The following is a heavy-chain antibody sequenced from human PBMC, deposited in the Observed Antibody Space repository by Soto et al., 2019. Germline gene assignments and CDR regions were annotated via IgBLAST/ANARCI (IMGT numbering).Heavy chain of an antibody. CDR1: GFTFSSYS. CDR2: ISSSRSYI. Sequence: EVQLVESGGGLVKPGGSLRLSCAASGFTFSSYSMNWVRQAPGKGLEWVSSISSSRSYIYYADSVKGRFTISRDNAKNSLNMQMTRVGAEATVGSYCATACPVVKAAAGRRGAVLYYHYMDVWCKRPKVNVS. J-gene: IGHJ6*03. CDR3: ATACPVVKAAAGRRGAVLYYHYMDV. V-gene: IGHV3-21*01. D-gene: IGHD6-13*01.